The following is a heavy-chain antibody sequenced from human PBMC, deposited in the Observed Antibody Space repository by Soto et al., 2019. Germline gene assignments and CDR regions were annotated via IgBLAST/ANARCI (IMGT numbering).Heavy chain of an antibody. J-gene: IGHJ4*02. D-gene: IGHD6-13*01. Sequence: GASVKVSCKASGYTFTGYYMHWVRRAPGQGLEWMGWINPNSGGTNYAQKFQGWVTMTRDTSISTAYMELSRLRSDDTAVYYCARGPLAAAGQSFRLDYWGQGTLVTVSS. CDR2: INPNSGGT. CDR3: ARGPLAAAGQSFRLDY. V-gene: IGHV1-2*04. CDR1: GYTFTGYY.